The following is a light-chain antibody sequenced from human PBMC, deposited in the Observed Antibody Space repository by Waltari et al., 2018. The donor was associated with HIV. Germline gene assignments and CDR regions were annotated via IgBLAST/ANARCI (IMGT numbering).Light chain of an antibody. CDR2: DAS. CDR3: QQRNTWPPLT. J-gene: IGKJ4*02. Sequence: EIVLTQSPATLSLSAGERATLSCRASQSVSTDLAWYNQKPVQAPRYLIYDASTRPTGIPARCSGSGSGTDFTLTIINLEPEEFAVYYCQQRNTWPPLTFGGGTKVEIK. V-gene: IGKV3-11*01. CDR1: QSVSTD.